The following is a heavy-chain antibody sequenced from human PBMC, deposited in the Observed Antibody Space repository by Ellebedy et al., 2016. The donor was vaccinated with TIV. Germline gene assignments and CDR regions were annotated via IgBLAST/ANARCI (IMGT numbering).Heavy chain of an antibody. V-gene: IGHV4-59*12. CDR1: GGSISSYY. Sequence: MPSETLSLTCTVSGGSISSYYWSWIRQPPGKGLEWIGYIYYSGSTNYNPSLKSRVTVSVDTSKNQFSLKLSSVTAADTAVYYCARGGLFPLGWGQGTMVTVSS. D-gene: IGHD3-16*01. CDR3: ARGGLFPLG. J-gene: IGHJ3*01. CDR2: IYYSGST.